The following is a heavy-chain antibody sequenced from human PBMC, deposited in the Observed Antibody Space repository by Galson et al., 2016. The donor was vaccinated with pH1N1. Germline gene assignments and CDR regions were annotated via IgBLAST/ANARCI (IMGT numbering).Heavy chain of an antibody. Sequence: SVKVSCKASGYTFPNYFMHWVRQAPGQGLEWMGVINPSGGETTCAQKFQGRVTMTRDRSTSTVYMELSSLRSGDTAVYYCARKISTSNSCVFDYWGQGTLVSVTS. CDR1: GYTFPNYF. D-gene: IGHD2/OR15-2a*01. CDR3: ARKISTSNSCVFDY. CDR2: INPSGGET. J-gene: IGHJ4*02. V-gene: IGHV1-46*01.